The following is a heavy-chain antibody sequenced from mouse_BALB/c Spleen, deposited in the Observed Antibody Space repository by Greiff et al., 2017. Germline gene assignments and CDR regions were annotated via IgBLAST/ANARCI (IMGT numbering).Heavy chain of an antibody. D-gene: IGHD2-1*01. CDR1: GFSLTSYD. Sequence: VKLQESGPGLVAPSQSLSITCTVSGFSLTSYDISWIRQPPGKGLEWLGVIWTGGGTNYNSAFMSRLSISKDNSKSQVFLKMNSLQTDDTAIYYCVRDLGNYYWYFDVWGAGTTVTVSS. CDR3: VRDLGNYYWYFDV. J-gene: IGHJ1*01. V-gene: IGHV2-9-2*01. CDR2: IWTGGGT.